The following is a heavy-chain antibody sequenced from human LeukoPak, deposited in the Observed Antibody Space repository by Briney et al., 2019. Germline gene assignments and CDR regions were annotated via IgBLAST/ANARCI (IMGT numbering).Heavy chain of an antibody. CDR3: AREEGSSSLPFDY. V-gene: IGHV4-38-2*02. Sequence: SETLSLTCTVSDYSISSGYYWGWIRQPPGKGLEWIGSIYHSGSTYYNPSLKSRVTISVDTSKNQFSLKLSSVTAADTAVYYCAREEGSSSLPFDYWGQGTLVTVSS. CDR1: DYSISSGYY. D-gene: IGHD6-6*01. J-gene: IGHJ4*02. CDR2: IYHSGST.